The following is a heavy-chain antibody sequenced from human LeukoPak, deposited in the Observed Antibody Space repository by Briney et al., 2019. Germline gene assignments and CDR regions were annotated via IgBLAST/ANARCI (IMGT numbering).Heavy chain of an antibody. D-gene: IGHD5-18*01. CDR2: IRSKAYRGTT. CDR3: ARGPIQLWIHNAMDV. J-gene: IGHJ6*02. V-gene: IGHV3-49*04. CDR1: GFTFGDHA. Sequence: GGSLRLSCTGSGFTFGDHAMSWVRQAPGKGLEWVGFIRSKAYRGTTEYAASVKGRFSISRDDSASIAYLQMNSLKTEDTAGYYCARGPIQLWIHNAMDVWGQGTTVTVSS.